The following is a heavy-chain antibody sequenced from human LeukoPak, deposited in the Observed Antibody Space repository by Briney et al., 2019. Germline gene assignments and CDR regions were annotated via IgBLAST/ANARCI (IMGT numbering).Heavy chain of an antibody. D-gene: IGHD4-17*01. CDR1: GFTFGSNA. Sequence: GGSLRLSCAASGFTFGSNALTWFREAPGKGLECVSTISGSGGSTYYADSVKGRFTISRDTAKSTLSLQMNSLRAEDTAVYYCAKDIYGDYGGLDYWGQGTLVTVSS. CDR2: ISGSGGST. J-gene: IGHJ4*02. V-gene: IGHV3-23*01. CDR3: AKDIYGDYGGLDY.